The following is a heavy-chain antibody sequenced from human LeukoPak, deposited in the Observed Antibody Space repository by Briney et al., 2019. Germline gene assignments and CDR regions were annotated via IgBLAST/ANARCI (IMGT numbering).Heavy chain of an antibody. CDR1: GFTFSSYG. CDR2: ISYDGSNK. Sequence: GGSLRLSCAASGFTFSSYGMHWVRQAPGKGLEWVAVISYDGSNKYYADSVKGRFTNSRDNSKNTLYLQMNSLRAEDTAVYYCAKVLSVTTPSFDYWGQGTLVTVSS. J-gene: IGHJ4*02. V-gene: IGHV3-30*18. D-gene: IGHD4-17*01. CDR3: AKVLSVTTPSFDY.